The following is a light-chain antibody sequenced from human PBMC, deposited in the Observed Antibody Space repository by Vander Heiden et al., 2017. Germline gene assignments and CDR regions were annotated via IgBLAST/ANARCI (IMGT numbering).Light chain of an antibody. V-gene: IGKV1-16*02. CDR2: GAT. CDR1: QDISHY. Sequence: DIQMTQSPSSLSASVGDRVTITCRASQDISHYLASFQQKPGKAPKSLIYGATSLQSGVPSKFNGSGSGTEFTLTIRRLQPEDFATYYCQQDDRYPLTFGQGTRLEIK. CDR3: QQDDRYPLT. J-gene: IGKJ5*01.